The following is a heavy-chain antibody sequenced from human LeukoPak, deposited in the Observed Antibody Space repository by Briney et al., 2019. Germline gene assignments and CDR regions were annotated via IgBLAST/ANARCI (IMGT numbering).Heavy chain of an antibody. J-gene: IGHJ6*02. V-gene: IGHV1-2*04. Sequence: GGSLRLSCAASGFTFSSYGMHWVRQAPGQGLEWMGWINPNSGGTNYAQKFQGWVTMTRDTSISTAYMELSRLRSDDTAVYYCATAGGYYYYGMDVWGQGTTVTVSS. CDR2: INPNSGGT. CDR1: GFTFSSYG. CDR3: ATAGGYYYYGMDV. D-gene: IGHD6-19*01.